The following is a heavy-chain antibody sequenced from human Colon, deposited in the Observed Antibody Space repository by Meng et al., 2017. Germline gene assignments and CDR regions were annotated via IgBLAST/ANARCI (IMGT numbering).Heavy chain of an antibody. Sequence: QVQLQESGPALVKPSEPLALTCTVSGASISISNYYWAWIRQPPGKGLEWIGSIYNTGSTYYNPSLKSRVTMSIDTSKNQFSLKLSSVTAADTAVYYCARDSFFSAGSGDIDYWGQGTLVTVSS. CDR3: ARDSFFSAGSGDIDY. CDR2: IYNTGST. D-gene: IGHD2-15*01. V-gene: IGHV4-39*07. J-gene: IGHJ4*02. CDR1: GASISISNYY.